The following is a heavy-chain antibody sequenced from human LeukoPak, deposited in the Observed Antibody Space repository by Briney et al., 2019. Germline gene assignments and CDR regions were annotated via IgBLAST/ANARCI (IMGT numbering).Heavy chain of an antibody. Sequence: GGSLRLSCAASGFTFSSYAMSWVRQAPGKGLEWVSAISGSGGSTYYADSVKGRFTISRDNSKNTLYLQMNSLRAEDTAVYYCANPRGVYSSGWPGGYWGQGTLVTVSS. D-gene: IGHD6-19*01. CDR2: ISGSGGST. V-gene: IGHV3-23*01. J-gene: IGHJ4*02. CDR1: GFTFSSYA. CDR3: ANPRGVYSSGWPGGY.